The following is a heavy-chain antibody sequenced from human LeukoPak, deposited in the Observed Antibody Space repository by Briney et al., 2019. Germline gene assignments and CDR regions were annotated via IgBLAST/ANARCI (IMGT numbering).Heavy chain of an antibody. CDR1: GYTFTSYY. CDR3: ARGHPTDYSGGGYYYYYMDV. D-gene: IGHD4-11*01. J-gene: IGHJ6*03. V-gene: IGHV1-46*01. Sequence: EASVKVSCKASGYTFTSYYMHWVRQAPGQGLEWMGIINPSGGSTSYAQKFQGRVTMTRDMSTSTVYMELSSLRSEDTAVYYCARGHPTDYSGGGYYYYYMDVWGKGTTVTVSS. CDR2: INPSGGST.